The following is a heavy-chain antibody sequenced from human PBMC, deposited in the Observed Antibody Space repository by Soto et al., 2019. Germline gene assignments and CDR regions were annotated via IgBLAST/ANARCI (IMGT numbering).Heavy chain of an antibody. CDR1: GYTXSSYA. J-gene: IGHJ6*02. Sequence: SXKVSCKASGYTXSSYASDWVRQAPGQRLEWMGWINARNGNTKYSQKFQGRVTITRDTYASTAYMEVSSLRSQDKAVYYCARQVVTEYGMDVWGQGTTGTVSS. CDR3: ARQVVTEYGMDV. D-gene: IGHD3-22*01. V-gene: IGHV1-3*01. CDR2: INARNGNT.